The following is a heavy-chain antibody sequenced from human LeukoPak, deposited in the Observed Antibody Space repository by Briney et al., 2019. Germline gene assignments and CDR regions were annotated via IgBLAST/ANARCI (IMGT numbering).Heavy chain of an antibody. J-gene: IGHJ4*02. CDR2: IKQDGSEK. D-gene: IGHD3-10*01. Sequence: GGSLRLSCAASGFTFSSYWMSWVRQAPGKGLEWVANIKQDGSEKYYVDSVKGRFTISRDNAKNSLYLQMNSLRAEDTAVYYCAKKGSPYYYGSGSYFFDYWGQGTLVTVSS. CDR1: GFTFSSYW. V-gene: IGHV3-7*03. CDR3: AKKGSPYYYGSGSYFFDY.